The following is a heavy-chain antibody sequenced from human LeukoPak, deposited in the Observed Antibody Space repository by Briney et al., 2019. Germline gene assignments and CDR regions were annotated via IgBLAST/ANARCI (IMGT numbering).Heavy chain of an antibody. J-gene: IGHJ4*02. Sequence: GGSLRLSCAASGFTFSSYAMSWVRRAPGKGLEWVSAISGSGGSTYYADSVKGRFTISRDNSKNTLYLQMNSLRAEDTAVYYCARQNYGDYLYYFDYWGQGTLVTVSS. CDR3: ARQNYGDYLYYFDY. CDR2: ISGSGGST. D-gene: IGHD4-17*01. CDR1: GFTFSSYA. V-gene: IGHV3-23*01.